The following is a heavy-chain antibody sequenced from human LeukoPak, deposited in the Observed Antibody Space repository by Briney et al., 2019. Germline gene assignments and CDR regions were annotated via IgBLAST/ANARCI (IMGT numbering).Heavy chain of an antibody. Sequence: GASVKVSCKASGYTFISYGMNWVRQAPGQGLEWMGWINTNTGNPTYAQGFTGRFVFSLDTSVSTAYLQISSLKAEDTAVYYCARSHSDWYVNTAGHWGQGTLVTVSS. CDR3: ARSHSDWYVNTAGH. CDR1: GYTFISYG. CDR2: INTNTGNP. D-gene: IGHD6-19*01. V-gene: IGHV7-4-1*02. J-gene: IGHJ4*02.